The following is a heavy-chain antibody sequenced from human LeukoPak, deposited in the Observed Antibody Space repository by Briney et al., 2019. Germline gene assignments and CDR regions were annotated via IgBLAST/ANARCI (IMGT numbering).Heavy chain of an antibody. CDR2: ISSDGSNT. D-gene: IGHD3-22*01. CDR3: AKDSVVMNFFES. CDR1: GFTFSSYS. V-gene: IGHV3-30*18. Sequence: PGGSLRLSCAASGFTFSSYSMNWVRQSPGKGLEWVAVISSDGSNTDYADSVKGRFTISRDNSKNTLYLELHRLRAEDTAVYYCAKDSVVMNFFESWGQGTLVTVSS. J-gene: IGHJ4*02.